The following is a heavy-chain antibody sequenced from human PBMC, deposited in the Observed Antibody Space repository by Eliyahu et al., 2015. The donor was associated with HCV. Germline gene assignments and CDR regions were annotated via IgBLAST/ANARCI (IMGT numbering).Heavy chain of an antibody. Sequence: EVQLVESGGGLVQPGGSLRLSCAASGFTFSSYWMHWVRQAPGEGLVWVSRINSDGSSTRYADSVKGRFTISRDDAKNTLYLQVNSLRAEDTAMYYCARGIRGSRAFDIWGQGTMVTVSS. V-gene: IGHV3-74*01. J-gene: IGHJ3*02. CDR2: INSDGSST. CDR3: ARGIRGSRAFDI. D-gene: IGHD1-26*01. CDR1: GFTFSSYW.